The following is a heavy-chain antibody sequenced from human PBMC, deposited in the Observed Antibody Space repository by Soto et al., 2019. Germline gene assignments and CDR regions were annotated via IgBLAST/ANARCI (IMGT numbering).Heavy chain of an antibody. J-gene: IGHJ6*02. CDR3: TTDQGSQSYDYGMDV. CDR2: IKSKTDGGTT. D-gene: IGHD5-18*01. CDR1: GFTFSNAW. Sequence: ETLSLSCAASGFTFSNAWMSWVRQAPGKGLEWVGRIKSKTDGGTTDYAAPVKGRFTISRDDSKNTLFLQMNSLKTEDTAVYYCTTDQGSQSYDYGMDVWGQGTTVTVSS. V-gene: IGHV3-15*01.